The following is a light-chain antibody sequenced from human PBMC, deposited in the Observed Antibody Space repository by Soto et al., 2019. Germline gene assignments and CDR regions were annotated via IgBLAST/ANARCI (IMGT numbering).Light chain of an antibody. CDR1: SSNIGSNT. CDR3: AAWADSLKGVV. J-gene: IGLJ2*01. V-gene: IGLV1-44*01. CDR2: RNN. Sequence: QSVLTQPPSASGTPGQRVTISCSGSSSNIGSNTGNWYQQLPGTAPKLLIYRNNQRPSGVPDRFAGSKSGTSASLAISGLQSEDEADYYCAAWADSLKGVVFGGGTKLTVL.